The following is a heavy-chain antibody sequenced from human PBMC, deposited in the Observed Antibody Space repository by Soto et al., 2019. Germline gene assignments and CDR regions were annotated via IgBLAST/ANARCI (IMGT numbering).Heavy chain of an antibody. D-gene: IGHD6-19*01. CDR1: GYTFTSYA. J-gene: IGHJ4*02. CDR2: INAGNGNT. V-gene: IGHV1-3*01. CDR3: ARKGGTVAGAVFDF. Sequence: QVPLVQSGAEVKKPGASVKVSCKASGYTFTSYALHWVRQAPGQRLEWMGWINAGNGNTKYSQKFQGRVTITRDTSASTAYMGLSSLRSEDTAVYYCARKGGTVAGAVFDFWGQGTLVTVSS.